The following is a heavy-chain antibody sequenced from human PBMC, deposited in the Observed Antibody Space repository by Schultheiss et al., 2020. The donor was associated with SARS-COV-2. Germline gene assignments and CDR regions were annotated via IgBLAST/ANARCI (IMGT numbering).Heavy chain of an antibody. D-gene: IGHD3-10*01. J-gene: IGHJ4*02. CDR2: ISAYNGNT. CDR1: GGTFSSYA. Sequence: ASVKVSCKASGGTFSSYAISWVRQAPGQGLEWMGGISAYNGNTNYAQKLQGRVTMTTDTSTSTAYMELRSLRSGDTAVYYCARGVQGGVDYWGQGTLVTVSS. CDR3: ARGVQGGVDY. V-gene: IGHV1-18*01.